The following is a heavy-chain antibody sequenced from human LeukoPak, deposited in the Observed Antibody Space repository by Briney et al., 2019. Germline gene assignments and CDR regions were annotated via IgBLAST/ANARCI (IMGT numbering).Heavy chain of an antibody. Sequence: GGSLRLSCAASGFTFSSYWMSWVRQAPGKGLEWVANIKQDGSEKCYVDSVKGRFTISRDNAKNSLYLQMNSLRAEDTAVYYCARDQGYCSGGSCYHAGYYGMDVWGQGTTVTVSS. V-gene: IGHV3-7*01. CDR1: GFTFSSYW. D-gene: IGHD2-15*01. CDR2: IKQDGSEK. CDR3: ARDQGYCSGGSCYHAGYYGMDV. J-gene: IGHJ6*02.